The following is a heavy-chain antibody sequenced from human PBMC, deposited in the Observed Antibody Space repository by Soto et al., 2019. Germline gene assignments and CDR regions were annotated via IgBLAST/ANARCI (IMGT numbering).Heavy chain of an antibody. D-gene: IGHD2-2*01. V-gene: IGHV1-24*01. Sequence: ASVKVSCKVSGYTPTELSMHWVRQAPGKGLEWMGGFDPEDGETIYAQKFQGRVTMTEDTSTDTAYMELSSLRSEDTAVYYCATATPSSTSCRPGEPCYFYCMDVWGQGPTVTVSS. CDR2: FDPEDGET. CDR1: GYTPTELS. CDR3: ATATPSSTSCRPGEPCYFYCMDV. J-gene: IGHJ6*02.